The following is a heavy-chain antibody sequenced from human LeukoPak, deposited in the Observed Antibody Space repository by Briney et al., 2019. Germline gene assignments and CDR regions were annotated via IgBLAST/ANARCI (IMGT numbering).Heavy chain of an antibody. Sequence: GGSLRLSCAASGFTFSSYWMHWVRQAPGKGLVWVSRISSDGSSTSYADSVKGRFTISRDNAKNTLYLQMNSLRTEDTAVYYCVRGLVGAPYFDFWGQGTLVTASS. CDR1: GFTFSSYW. CDR2: ISSDGSST. D-gene: IGHD1-26*01. V-gene: IGHV3-74*01. J-gene: IGHJ4*02. CDR3: VRGLVGAPYFDF.